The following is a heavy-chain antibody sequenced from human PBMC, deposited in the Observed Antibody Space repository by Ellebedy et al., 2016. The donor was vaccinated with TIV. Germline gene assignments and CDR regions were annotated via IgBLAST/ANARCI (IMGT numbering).Heavy chain of an antibody. CDR2: INPSGGST. CDR3: ARLLDCSSTSCQPTYYYYMDV. V-gene: IGHV1-46*01. CDR1: GYTFTSYY. J-gene: IGHJ6*03. D-gene: IGHD2-2*01. Sequence: ASVKVSCXASGYTFTSYYMHWVRQAPGQGLEWMGIINPSGGSTSYAQKFQGRVTITADESTSTAYMELSSLRSEDTAVYYCARLLDCSSTSCQPTYYYYMDVWGKGTTVTVSS.